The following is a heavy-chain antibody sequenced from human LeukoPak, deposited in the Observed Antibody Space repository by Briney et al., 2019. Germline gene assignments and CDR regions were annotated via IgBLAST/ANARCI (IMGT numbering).Heavy chain of an antibody. CDR2: INHSGST. CDR3: ASPTTVTTSAYRAFDI. J-gene: IGHJ3*02. D-gene: IGHD4-17*01. CDR1: GGSFSVNY. V-gene: IGHV4-34*01. Sequence: PSETLSLTCAVYGGSFSVNYCSWIRQPPGKGLEWIGEINHSGSTNYSPSLRSRVTISVDTSKNQFSLNLRSVTAADTAVYYCASPTTVTTSAYRAFDIWGQGTMVTVSA.